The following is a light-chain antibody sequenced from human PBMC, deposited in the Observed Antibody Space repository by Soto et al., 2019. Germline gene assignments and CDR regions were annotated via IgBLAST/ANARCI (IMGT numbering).Light chain of an antibody. Sequence: EIVLTQSPGTLSLSTGERATHSCRASQSVSSSYLAWYQQKPGQAPRLLIYGASSRATGIPDRFSGSGSGTDFTLTISRLEPEDFALYYCHQRQSWPRTFGQGTKVDIK. CDR1: QSVSSSY. J-gene: IGKJ1*01. CDR2: GAS. CDR3: HQRQSWPRT. V-gene: IGKV3-20*01.